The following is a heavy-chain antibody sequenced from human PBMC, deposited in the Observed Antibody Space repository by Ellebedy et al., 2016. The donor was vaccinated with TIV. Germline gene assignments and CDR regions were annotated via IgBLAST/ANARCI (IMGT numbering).Heavy chain of an antibody. D-gene: IGHD2-2*02. CDR3: ARGFVFFSVPAAIGDYYGMDV. CDR2: INHSGST. CDR1: GGSFSGYY. V-gene: IGHV4-34*01. J-gene: IGHJ6*02. Sequence: SETLSLXXAVYGGSFSGYYWSWIRQPPGKGLEWIGEINHSGSTNYNPSLKSRVTISVDTSKNQFSLKLSSVTAADTAVYYCARGFVFFSVPAAIGDYYGMDVWGQGTTVTVSS.